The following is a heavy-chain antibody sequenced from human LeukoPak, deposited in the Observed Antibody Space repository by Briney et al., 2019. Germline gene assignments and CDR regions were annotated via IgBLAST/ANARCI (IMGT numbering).Heavy chain of an antibody. CDR2: ISGSGGST. CDR3: AKDYRGWSPFDY. Sequence: QPGGSLRLSCAASGFTFSSYGMSSVRQAPGKGLEWVSAISGSGGSTYYADSVKGRFTISRDNSKNTLYLQMNSLRAEDTAVYYCAKDYRGWSPFDYWGQGTLVTVSS. CDR1: GFTFSSYG. J-gene: IGHJ4*02. D-gene: IGHD6-19*01. V-gene: IGHV3-23*01.